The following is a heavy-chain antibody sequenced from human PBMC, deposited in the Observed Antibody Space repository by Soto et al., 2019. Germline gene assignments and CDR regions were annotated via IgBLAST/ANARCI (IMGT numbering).Heavy chain of an antibody. CDR3: ARYSYGWRDYYCYGMDV. D-gene: IGHD5-18*01. Sequence: PSETLSLTCTVSGGSISSSSYYWGWIRQPPGKGLEWIGSIYYSGSTYYNPSLKSRVTISVDTSKNQFSLKLSSVTAADTAVYYCARYSYGWRDYYCYGMDVWGQGTTVTVSS. CDR1: GGSISSSSYY. CDR2: IYYSGST. V-gene: IGHV4-39*01. J-gene: IGHJ6*02.